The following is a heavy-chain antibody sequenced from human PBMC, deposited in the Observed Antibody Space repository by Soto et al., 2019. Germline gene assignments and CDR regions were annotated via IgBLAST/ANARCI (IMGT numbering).Heavy chain of an antibody. J-gene: IGHJ3*02. CDR3: AKDSNTGYSGSSAFDI. D-gene: IGHD1-26*01. CDR1: GFTFSSYG. Sequence: SLRLSCAGSGFTFSSYGMHGVRQAPGKGLEWVAVISYDGSNKYYADSVKGRFTISRDNSKNTLYLQMNSLRAEDTAVYYCAKDSNTGYSGSSAFDIWGQGTMVTVSS. V-gene: IGHV3-30*18. CDR2: ISYDGSNK.